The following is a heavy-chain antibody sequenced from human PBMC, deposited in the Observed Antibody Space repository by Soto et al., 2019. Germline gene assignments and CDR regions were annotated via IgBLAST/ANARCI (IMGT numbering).Heavy chain of an antibody. D-gene: IGHD5-12*01. V-gene: IGHV1-2*02. CDR1: GYFFTAYY. CDR3: ARDRVQYSGYF. CDR2: INPKTGAT. J-gene: IGHJ4*02. Sequence: QVQLVQSGTEVKKPGASVKISCKTSGYFFTAYYMHWVRQAPGHGLEWMGWINPKTGATKSLQKFQGRVAMTRDTSISKFYMDLSGLTTDDTPVYYCARDRVQYSGYFWGQGTLVTGSS.